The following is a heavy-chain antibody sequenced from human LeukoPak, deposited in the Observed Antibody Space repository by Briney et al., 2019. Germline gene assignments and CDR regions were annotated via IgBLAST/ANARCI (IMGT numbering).Heavy chain of an antibody. V-gene: IGHV4-59*01. CDR3: ARGXAXGFXDWYYYYYYMDV. CDR2: IYYSGST. J-gene: IGHJ6*03. CDR1: GGSIXSYY. D-gene: IGHD2-15*01. Sequence: XTXXGGSIXSYYWSWIRQPPGKGLEWIGYIYYSGSTNYNPSLKSRVTISVDTSKNQFSLKLSSVTAADTAVYYCARGXAXGFXDWYYYYYYMDVWGKGTTVTVSS.